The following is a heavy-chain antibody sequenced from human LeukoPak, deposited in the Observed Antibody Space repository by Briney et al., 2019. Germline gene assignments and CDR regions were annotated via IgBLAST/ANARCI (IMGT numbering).Heavy chain of an antibody. CDR3: ARGGETLTGYYRLGGL. V-gene: IGHV1-2*02. J-gene: IGHJ4*02. CDR2: INTTSGGR. CDR1: VYTFDAYY. D-gene: IGHD3-9*01. Sequence: ASAKVSCKAPVYTFDAYYIHWGRLAPGQGVGWMGGINTTSGGRNYAQRFQGRVTMTKDTTISTTYMDLDRMRFDDTAVYYCARGGETLTGYYRLGGLWGQGTLVTVSS.